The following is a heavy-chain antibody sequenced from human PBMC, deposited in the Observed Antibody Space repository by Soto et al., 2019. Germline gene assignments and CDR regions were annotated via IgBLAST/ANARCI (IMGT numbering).Heavy chain of an antibody. V-gene: IGHV4-31*03. CDR1: GGSISSGGYY. J-gene: IGHJ5*02. D-gene: IGHD3-10*01. CDR3: ARGSLWFGELYACWFDP. CDR2: IYYSGST. Sequence: QVQLQESGPGLVKPSQTLSLTCTVSGGSISSGGYYWSWIRQHPGKGLEWIGYIYYSGSTYYNPSLKSRVTISVDTSKNQFSLKLSSVTAADTAVYYCARGSLWFGELYACWFDPWGQGTLVTVSS.